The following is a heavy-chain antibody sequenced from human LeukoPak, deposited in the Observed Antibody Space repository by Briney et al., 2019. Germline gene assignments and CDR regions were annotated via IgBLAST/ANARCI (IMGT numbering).Heavy chain of an antibody. CDR1: GFTFSSYS. V-gene: IGHV3-21*01. CDR2: ISSSSSYI. J-gene: IGHJ4*02. Sequence: PGGSLRLSCAASGFTFSSYSMNWVRQAPGKGLEWVSSISSSSSYIYYADSVKGRFTISRDNAKTSMYLQMNSMSAEDTAVYYCARDLGGADYWGQGTLVTVSS. D-gene: IGHD2-21*01. CDR3: ARDLGGADY.